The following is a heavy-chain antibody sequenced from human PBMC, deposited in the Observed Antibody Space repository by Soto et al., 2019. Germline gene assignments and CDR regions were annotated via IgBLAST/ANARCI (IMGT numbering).Heavy chain of an antibody. CDR1: GHIFSGYY. CDR2: INPDSGVI. J-gene: IGHJ6*02. D-gene: IGHD3-3*01. V-gene: IGHV1-2*02. CDR3: AGETVIPMYGGVVGDYDYGMDV. Sequence: ASMQFSCKASGHIFSGYYIHWVRHAPGQGLECMGWINPDSGVINYAQNFQRRVTMTRXTXXSXXXMXLSXLRXDDTAVYRCAGETVIPMYGGVVGDYDYGMDVWGQ.